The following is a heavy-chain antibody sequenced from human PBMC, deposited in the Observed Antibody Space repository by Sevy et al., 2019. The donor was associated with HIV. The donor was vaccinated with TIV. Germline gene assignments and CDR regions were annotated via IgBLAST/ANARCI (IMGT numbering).Heavy chain of an antibody. V-gene: IGHV5-51*01. CDR2: LFPGNSDI. J-gene: IGHJ3*01. CDR3: ARGGHLPLDAFDL. CDR1: GYNFAAHW. Sequence: GESLKIPCRASGYNFAAHWIGWVRQMPGKGLEWMGILFPGNSDIRSFQGHVTVSVDKSINTAYLQWANLRASDSAMYFCARGGHLPLDAFDLWGPGTKVTVSS. D-gene: IGHD2-15*01.